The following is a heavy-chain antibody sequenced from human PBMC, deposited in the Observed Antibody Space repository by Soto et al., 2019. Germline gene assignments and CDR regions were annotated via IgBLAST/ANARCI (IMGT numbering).Heavy chain of an antibody. D-gene: IGHD6-13*01. J-gene: IGHJ6*02. CDR1: GGTFSSYA. Sequence: ASVKVSCKASGGTFSSYAISWVRQAPGQGLEWMGGIIPIFGTANYAQKFQGRVTITADKSTSTAYMELSSLRSEDTAVYYCARMALGQQLPYYYYYGMDVWGQGTTVTVSS. CDR2: IIPIFGTA. V-gene: IGHV1-69*06. CDR3: ARMALGQQLPYYYYYGMDV.